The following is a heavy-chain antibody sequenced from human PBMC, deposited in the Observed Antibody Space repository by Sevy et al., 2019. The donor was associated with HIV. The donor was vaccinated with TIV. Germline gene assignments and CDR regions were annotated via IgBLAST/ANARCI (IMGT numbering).Heavy chain of an antibody. Sequence: GGSLRLSCAASGFTFSSYGMHWVRQAPGKGLEWVAVIRYVGSNKYYADSVKGRFTISRDNSKNTMYLQMKSLRAEDTAVYSCASGFGFGGSSVYTYPDYWGQGTLVTVSS. V-gene: IGHV3-33*01. CDR1: GFTFSSYG. J-gene: IGHJ4*02. CDR3: ASGFGFGGSSVYTYPDY. CDR2: IRYVGSNK. D-gene: IGHD3-10*01.